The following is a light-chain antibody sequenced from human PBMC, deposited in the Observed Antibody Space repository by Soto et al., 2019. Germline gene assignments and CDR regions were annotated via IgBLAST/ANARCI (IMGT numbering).Light chain of an antibody. V-gene: IGKV1-5*03. Sequence: IQLTQSPSSLSASVGDRVTITCRASQVIISYLAWYQQKPGKAPKLLIYKASSLESGVPSRFSGSGSGTEFTLTISSLQPDDFATYYCQQYNSYSWTFGQGTKVDI. CDR2: KAS. CDR3: QQYNSYSWT. J-gene: IGKJ1*01. CDR1: QVIISY.